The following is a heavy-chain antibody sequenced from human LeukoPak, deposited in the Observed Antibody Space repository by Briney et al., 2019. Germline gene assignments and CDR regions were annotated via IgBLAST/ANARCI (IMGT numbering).Heavy chain of an antibody. Sequence: GGSLRLSCAASGFTFSSYGMHWVRQAPGKGLEWVAVIWYDGSNKYYADSVKGRFTISRDNSKNTLYLQMNSLRAEDTAVYYCAKKRGTPVTTIDIWGQGTMVTVSS. CDR3: AKKRGTPVTTIDI. J-gene: IGHJ3*02. V-gene: IGHV3-33*06. CDR2: IWYDGSNK. D-gene: IGHD4-17*01. CDR1: GFTFSSYG.